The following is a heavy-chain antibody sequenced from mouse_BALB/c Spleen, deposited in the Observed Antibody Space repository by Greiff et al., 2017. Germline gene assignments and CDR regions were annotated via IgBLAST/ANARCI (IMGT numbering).Heavy chain of an antibody. CDR3: ARPYGSRNWYFDV. CDR1: GFNIKDTY. V-gene: IGHV14-3*02. D-gene: IGHD1-1*01. Sequence: EVQLQQSGAELVKPGASVKLSCTASGFNIKDTYMHWVKQRPEQGLEWIGRIDPANGNTKYDPKFQGKATITADTSSNTAYLQLSSLTSEDTAVYYCARPYGSRNWYFDVWGAGTTVTVSS. CDR2: IDPANGNT. J-gene: IGHJ1*01.